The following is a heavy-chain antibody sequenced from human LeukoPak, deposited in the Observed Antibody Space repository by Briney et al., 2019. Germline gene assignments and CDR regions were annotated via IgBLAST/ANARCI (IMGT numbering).Heavy chain of an antibody. Sequence: ASVKVSCKPSGYTFTTFPINWVRQAPGQGLEWMGWINTNTGNPTYAQGFTGRYVFSLDTSVSTAYLQISSLKAEDTAVYYCARGDDILTGSLNPWGQGTLVTVSS. D-gene: IGHD3-9*01. CDR2: INTNTGNP. CDR3: ARGDDILTGSLNP. CDR1: GYTFTTFP. V-gene: IGHV7-4-1*02. J-gene: IGHJ4*02.